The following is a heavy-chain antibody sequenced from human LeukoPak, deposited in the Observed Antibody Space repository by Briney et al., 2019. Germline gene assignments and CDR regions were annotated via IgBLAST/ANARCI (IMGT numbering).Heavy chain of an antibody. CDR1: GYGIINGYY. CDR3: ARDQDYYESSGYQRGGYFDY. J-gene: IGHJ4*02. CDR2: IHHSGST. Sequence: SETLSLTCTVSGYGIINGYYWGWIRQPPGKGLEWIGSIHHSGSTYYNPSLKSRVTISVDTSRNQVSLKLSSVTAADTAVFYCARDQDYYESSGYQRGGYFDYWGQGTLVTVSS. V-gene: IGHV4-38-2*02. D-gene: IGHD3-22*01.